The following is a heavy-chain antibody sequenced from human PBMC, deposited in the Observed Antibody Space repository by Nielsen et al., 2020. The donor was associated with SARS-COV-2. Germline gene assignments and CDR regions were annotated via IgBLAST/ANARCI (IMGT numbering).Heavy chain of an antibody. J-gene: IGHJ6*03. D-gene: IGHD1-14*01. CDR2: FYDTGST. CDR3: ARDTGPGSMDV. CDR1: GGSVSSSSYY. V-gene: IGHV4-61*01. Sequence: SETLSLTCTVSGGSVSSSSYYWSWIRQPPGKGLEWIGYFYDTGSTSYNPSLKSRVTISIGTSKNQFSLKLNSVTAADTAVYYCARDTGPGSMDVWGKGTTVTVSS.